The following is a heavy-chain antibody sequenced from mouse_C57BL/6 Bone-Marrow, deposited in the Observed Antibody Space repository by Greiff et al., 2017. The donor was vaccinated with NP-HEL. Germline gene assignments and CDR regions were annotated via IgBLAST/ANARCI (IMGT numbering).Heavy chain of an antibody. CDR3: ARHYYSNYFDY. V-gene: IGHV5-6*01. CDR2: ISSGGSYT. J-gene: IGHJ2*01. Sequence: EVKLVESGGDLVKPGGSLKLSCAASGFTFSSYGMSWVRQTPDKRLEWVATISSGGSYTYYPDSVKGRFTISRDNAKNTLYLQMSSLKSEVTAMYYCARHYYSNYFDYWGQGTTLTVSS. D-gene: IGHD2-5*01. CDR1: GFTFSSYG.